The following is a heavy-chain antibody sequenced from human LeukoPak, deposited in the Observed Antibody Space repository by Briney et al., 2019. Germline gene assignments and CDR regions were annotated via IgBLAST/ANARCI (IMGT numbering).Heavy chain of an antibody. Sequence: PSETLSLTCTVYGGSISSYYWSWIRQPQGKGLEWIAYISDIGSINYNPSLKSRVTISLDTSKNQFSLKLSSVTAADTAVYYCAGHHPRNTVDFWGQGTLVTVSS. J-gene: IGHJ4*02. V-gene: IGHV4-59*08. D-gene: IGHD2/OR15-2a*01. CDR1: GGSISSYY. CDR2: ISDIGSI. CDR3: AGHHPRNTVDF.